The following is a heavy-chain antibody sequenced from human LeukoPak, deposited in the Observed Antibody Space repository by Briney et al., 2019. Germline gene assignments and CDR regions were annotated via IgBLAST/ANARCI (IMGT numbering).Heavy chain of an antibody. CDR3: ARAKPYFLTGYLAY. CDR2: INGSVSTV. D-gene: IGHD3/OR15-3a*01. V-gene: IGHV3-11*01. J-gene: IGHJ4*02. Sequence: WINGSVSTVYYEDSVKGRFTVSKDNANNSLYLQMSSPRAEDTAVYYCARAKPYFLTGYLAYWGQGTLVTVSS.